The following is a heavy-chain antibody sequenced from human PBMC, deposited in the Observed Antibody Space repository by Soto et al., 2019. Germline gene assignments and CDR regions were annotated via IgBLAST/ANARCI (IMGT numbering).Heavy chain of an antibody. J-gene: IGHJ4*02. CDR1: GGSFSGYY. V-gene: IGHV4-34*01. CDR3: ARGGIAVAARFRIYYFDY. CDR2: INHSGST. D-gene: IGHD6-19*01. Sequence: SETLSLTCAVYGGSFSGYYWSWIRQPPGKGLEWIGEINHSGSTNYNPSLKSRVTISVDTSKNQFSLKLSSVTAADTAVYYCARGGIAVAARFRIYYFDYWGQGTLVTVSS.